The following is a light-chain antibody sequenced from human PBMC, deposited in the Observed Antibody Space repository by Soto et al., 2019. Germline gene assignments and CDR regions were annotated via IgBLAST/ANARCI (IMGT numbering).Light chain of an antibody. CDR2: AAS. Sequence: DIRMTQSPSSLSASVGDRVTITCRASQGIANYLAWYQQKPGTGPKLLIYAASTLHSGVPSRFSGSGAETDFTLAISSLQPEDVATYYCRKCNSAPRTVGQGTKAEIK. J-gene: IGKJ1*01. V-gene: IGKV1-27*01. CDR3: RKCNSAPRT. CDR1: QGIANY.